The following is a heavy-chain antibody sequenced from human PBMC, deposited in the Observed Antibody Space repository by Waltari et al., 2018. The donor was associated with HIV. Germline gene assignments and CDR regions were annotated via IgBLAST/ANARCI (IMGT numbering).Heavy chain of an antibody. CDR3: ARDKGASDTYKAEYFQH. J-gene: IGHJ1*01. CDR1: GYTFTIYG. Sequence: VQSVREMKPPVASVKVSCKPQGYTFTIYGINWLRLAPGQGFEWVGWISAYNGNTNYAQKFRGRVTLTTDTSTSTAYMELRGLRHEDTAIYYCARDKGASDTYKAEYFQHWGRGTLVSVSA. D-gene: IGHD1-20*01. CDR2: ISAYNGNT. V-gene: IGHV1-18*01.